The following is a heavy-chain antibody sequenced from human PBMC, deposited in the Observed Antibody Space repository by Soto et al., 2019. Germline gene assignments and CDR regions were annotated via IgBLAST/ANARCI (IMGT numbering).Heavy chain of an antibody. CDR1: GYTFTSYG. J-gene: IGHJ4*02. CDR3: ERVGRMGARFRYFDY. Sequence: VASVKVSCKASGYTFTSYGISWVRQAPGQGLEWMGWISAYNGNTNYAQKLQGRVTMTTDTSTSTAYMELRSLRSDDTAVYYCERVGRMGARFRYFDYWGQGTLVTVSS. CDR2: ISAYNGNT. D-gene: IGHD1-26*01. V-gene: IGHV1-18*04.